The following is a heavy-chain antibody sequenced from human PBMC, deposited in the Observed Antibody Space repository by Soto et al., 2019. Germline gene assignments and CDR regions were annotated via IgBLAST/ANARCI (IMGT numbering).Heavy chain of an antibody. Sequence: GGSLRLSCAASGFTFSSYAMSWVRQAPGKGLEWVSAISGSGGSTYYADSVKGRFTISRDNSKNTLYLQMNSLGAEDTAVYYCEKRQHRSSPRYRFDYWGQGTLVTVYS. D-gene: IGHD6-6*01. CDR1: GFTFSSYA. CDR2: ISGSGGST. J-gene: IGHJ4*02. V-gene: IGHV3-23*01. CDR3: EKRQHRSSPRYRFDY.